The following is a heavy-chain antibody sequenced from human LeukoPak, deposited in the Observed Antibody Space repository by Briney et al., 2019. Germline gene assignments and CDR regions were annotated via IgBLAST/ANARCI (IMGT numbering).Heavy chain of an antibody. CDR2: IRHDGSNK. V-gene: IGHV3-30*02. J-gene: IGHJ6*03. D-gene: IGHD2-2*01. Sequence: PGGSLRLSCAASGFTFSSYGMHWVRQAPGKGLEWVAFIRHDGSNKYYADSVKGRFTISRDNSKNTLYLQMNSLRAEDTAVYYCAKGGYCSSTSCYYYYYMDVWGKGTTVTVSS. CDR3: AKGGYCSSTSCYYYYYMDV. CDR1: GFTFSSYG.